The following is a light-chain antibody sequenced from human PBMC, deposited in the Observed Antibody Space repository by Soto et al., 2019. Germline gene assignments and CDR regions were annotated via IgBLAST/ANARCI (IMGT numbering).Light chain of an antibody. V-gene: IGKV3-20*01. CDR1: QSVSSSY. J-gene: IGKJ1*01. CDR3: QQYGNSPLT. CDR2: GSS. Sequence: EVVLPQSPGTLALSRGESATLSCRASQSVSSSYLAWYQHRPGQAPRRLIFGSSSSATAISDSCSGTGSGADFTLTISRLETEDFAEYSCQQYGNSPLTFGKGTKVDIK.